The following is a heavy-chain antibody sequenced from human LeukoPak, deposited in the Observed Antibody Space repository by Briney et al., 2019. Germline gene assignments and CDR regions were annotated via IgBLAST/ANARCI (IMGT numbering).Heavy chain of an antibody. J-gene: IGHJ4*02. D-gene: IGHD3-3*01. Sequence: SETLSLTCAVYGGSFSGYYWSWIRQPPGKGLEWIGEINHSGSTNYNPPLKSRVTISVDTSKNQFSLKLSSVTAADTAVYYCARSITIFDYWGQGTLVTVSS. CDR3: ARSITIFDY. V-gene: IGHV4-34*01. CDR1: GGSFSGYY. CDR2: INHSGST.